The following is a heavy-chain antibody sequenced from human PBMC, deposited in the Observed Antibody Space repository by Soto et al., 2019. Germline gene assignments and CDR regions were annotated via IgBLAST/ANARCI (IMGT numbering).Heavy chain of an antibody. D-gene: IGHD6-19*01. CDR2: IRTKTNNYAT. V-gene: IGHV3-73*01. CDR3: TAMAGIDY. CDR1: GFTLSWPR. Sequence: GGSLRLPLSAPGFTLSWPRIHWVRQASGKGLEWVGRIRTKTNNYATAYAASVKGRFTISRDDSKNMAYLQMNSLKTEDTAVYYCTAMAGIDYWGQGTLVTVS. J-gene: IGHJ4*02.